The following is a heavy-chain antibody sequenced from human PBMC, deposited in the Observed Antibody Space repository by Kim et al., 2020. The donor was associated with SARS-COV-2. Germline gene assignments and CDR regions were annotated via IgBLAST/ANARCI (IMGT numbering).Heavy chain of an antibody. Sequence: SETLSLTCAVYGGSFSGYYWSWIRQPPGKGLEWIGEINHSGSTNYNPSLKSRVTISVDTSKNQFSLKLSSVTAADTAVYYCARSAIAVAGMPYYYYGMDVWGQGTTVTVSS. CDR1: GGSFSGYY. CDR3: ARSAIAVAGMPYYYYGMDV. CDR2: INHSGST. D-gene: IGHD6-19*01. V-gene: IGHV4-34*01. J-gene: IGHJ6*02.